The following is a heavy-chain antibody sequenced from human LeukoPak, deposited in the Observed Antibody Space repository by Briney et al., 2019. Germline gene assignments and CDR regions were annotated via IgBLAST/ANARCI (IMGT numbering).Heavy chain of an antibody. V-gene: IGHV4-59*01. J-gene: IGHJ4*02. CDR1: GGSISSYH. D-gene: IGHD6-13*01. Sequence: SETLSLTCTVSGGSISSYHWSWIRQPPGKGLEWNGYIYYRGSTNCNPSRKSPATISVDTSKNQFSLKLSSVTAADTAVYYCATSYSSWYLQFDYWGQGTLVTVSS. CDR3: ATSYSSWYLQFDY. CDR2: IYYRGST.